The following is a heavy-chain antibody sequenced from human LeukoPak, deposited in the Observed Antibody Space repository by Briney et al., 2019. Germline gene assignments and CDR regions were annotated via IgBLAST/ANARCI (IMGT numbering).Heavy chain of an antibody. Sequence: SQTLSLTCTVSGGSISSGDYYWSWIRQPPGKGLEWIGYIYYSGSTYYNPSLKSRVTISVDTSKNQFSLKLSSVTAADTAVYYCARVEDYYDSSASSSFDYWGQGTLVTVSS. CDR1: GGSISSGDYY. D-gene: IGHD3-22*01. J-gene: IGHJ4*02. CDR2: IYYSGST. CDR3: ARVEDYYDSSASSSFDY. V-gene: IGHV4-30-4*01.